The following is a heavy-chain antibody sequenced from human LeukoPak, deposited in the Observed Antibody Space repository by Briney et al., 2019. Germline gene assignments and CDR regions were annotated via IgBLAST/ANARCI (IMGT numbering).Heavy chain of an antibody. CDR3: ARGRWRLDY. CDR1: GGSFSGYY. CDR2: INHSGST. J-gene: IGHJ4*02. Sequence: SETLSLTCAVYGGSFSGYYWSWIRQPPGKGLEWIGEINHSGSTNYNPSLKSRVTISVDTSKNQFSLNLGSVTAADTALYYCARGRWRLDYWGQGTLVTVSS. V-gene: IGHV4-34*01. D-gene: IGHD4-23*01.